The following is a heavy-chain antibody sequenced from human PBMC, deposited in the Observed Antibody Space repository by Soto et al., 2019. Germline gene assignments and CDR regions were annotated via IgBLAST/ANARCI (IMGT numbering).Heavy chain of an antibody. D-gene: IGHD6-13*01. V-gene: IGHV4-39*01. J-gene: IGHJ6*02. CDR2: IYYSGST. CDR3: ASQQLVHYYYGMDV. CDR1: CRSILSSSHS. Sequence: SDTLSLTFTLSCRSILSSSHSCDWFRQPPGKGLEWIGSIYYSGSTYYNPSLKSRVTISVDTSKNQFSLKLSSVTAADTAVYYCASQQLVHYYYGMDVWGQGTTVS.